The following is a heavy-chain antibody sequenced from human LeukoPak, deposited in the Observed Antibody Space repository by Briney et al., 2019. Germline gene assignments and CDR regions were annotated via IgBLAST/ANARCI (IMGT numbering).Heavy chain of an antibody. Sequence: PSETLSLTCAVSGGSISSGGYSWSWIRQPPGKGLEWIVYIYHSGSTYYNPSLKSRVTISVDRSKNQFSLKLSSVTAADTAVYYCATLSIMITFGGVSAWFDPWGRGTLVTVSS. CDR1: GGSISSGGYS. V-gene: IGHV4-30-2*01. D-gene: IGHD3-16*01. CDR3: ATLSIMITFGGVSAWFDP. CDR2: IYHSGST. J-gene: IGHJ5*02.